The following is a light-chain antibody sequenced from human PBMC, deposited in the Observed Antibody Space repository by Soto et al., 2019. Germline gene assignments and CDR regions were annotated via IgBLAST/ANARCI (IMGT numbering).Light chain of an antibody. CDR1: QSISRW. J-gene: IGKJ4*01. CDR3: QQYDNPNLTVT. Sequence: DIQMTQSPSTLSASVGDRVTITCRASQSISRWLAWYQQKPGKAPXXLXXKASSLESGVPSRFSGSGSGTEFTLTISSLQPEDIATYYCQQYDNPNLTVTFGGGTKVDIK. V-gene: IGKV1-5*03. CDR2: KAS.